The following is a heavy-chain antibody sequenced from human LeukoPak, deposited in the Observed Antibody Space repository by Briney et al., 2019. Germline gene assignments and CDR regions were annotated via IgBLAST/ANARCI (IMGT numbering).Heavy chain of an antibody. Sequence: GGSLRLSCAASGFTFSSYAMSWVRQAPGKGLEWVSAISGSGGSTYYADSVKGRFTISRDNSKNTLYLQMNSLRAEDTAVYYCAKDGTPDIVVEPAANNYYYYYYMDVWGKGTTVTVSS. CDR3: AKDGTPDIVVEPAANNYYYYYYMDV. V-gene: IGHV3-23*01. J-gene: IGHJ6*03. CDR1: GFTFSSYA. D-gene: IGHD2-2*01. CDR2: ISGSGGST.